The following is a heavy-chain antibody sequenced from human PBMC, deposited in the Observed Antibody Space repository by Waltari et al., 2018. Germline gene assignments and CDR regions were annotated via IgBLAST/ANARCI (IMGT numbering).Heavy chain of an antibody. CDR2: IITSSGNP. CDR1: GSTFTIYA. D-gene: IGHD2-2*01. J-gene: IGHJ5*02. V-gene: IGHV7-4-1*02. Sequence: QVQLVQSGSELKKPGASVKGSCKASGSTFTIYAINWVRQAPGQGVDLMGWIITSSGNPTYAQGFTGRFVFSLDTSVSTAYLQINNLQADDTAIYYCTREVVPAATIVVNWFDPWGQGTLVTVSS. CDR3: TREVVPAATIVVNWFDP.